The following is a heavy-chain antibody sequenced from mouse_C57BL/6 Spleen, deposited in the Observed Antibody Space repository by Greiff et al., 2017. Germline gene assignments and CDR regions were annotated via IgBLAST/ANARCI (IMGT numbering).Heavy chain of an antibody. V-gene: IGHV1-15*01. Sequence: QVQLQQSGAELVRPGASVTLSCKASGYTFTDYEMHWVKQTPVHGLEWIGAIDPETGGTAYNQKFKGKAILAADKSSRTAYMGLRSLTSEDSAVYYCTRGGDGTYWYFDVWGTGTTVTVSS. CDR3: TRGGDGTYWYFDV. CDR2: IDPETGGT. CDR1: GYTFTDYE. D-gene: IGHD2-1*01. J-gene: IGHJ1*03.